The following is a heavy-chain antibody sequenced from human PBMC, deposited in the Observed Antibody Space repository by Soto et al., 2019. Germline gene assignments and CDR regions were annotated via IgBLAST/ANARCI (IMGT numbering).Heavy chain of an antibody. CDR3: ARWGEVRGVIILYYYYYGMDV. Sequence: SETLSLTCAVYGGSFSGYYWSWIRQPPGKGLEWIGEINHSGITNYNPSLKSRVTISVDTSKNQFSLKLSSVTAADTAVYYCARWGEVRGVIILYYYYYGMDVWGQGTTVTV. CDR1: GGSFSGYY. J-gene: IGHJ6*02. D-gene: IGHD3-10*01. V-gene: IGHV4-34*01. CDR2: INHSGIT.